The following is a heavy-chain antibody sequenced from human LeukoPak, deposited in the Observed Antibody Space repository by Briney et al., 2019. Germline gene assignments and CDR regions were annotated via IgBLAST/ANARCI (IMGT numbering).Heavy chain of an antibody. D-gene: IGHD3-10*01. CDR2: INQDGSEI. CDR3: ARDPRAGWFGDLFDY. Sequence: GGSLRLSCVASGFTFSSYWMSWVRQAPGKGLEWVANINQDGSEIYYVDSVKGRFTISRDNAKRSLYLQMNSLRVGDSAVYYCARDPRAGWFGDLFDYWGQGTLVTVSS. CDR1: GFTFSSYW. V-gene: IGHV3-7*01. J-gene: IGHJ4*02.